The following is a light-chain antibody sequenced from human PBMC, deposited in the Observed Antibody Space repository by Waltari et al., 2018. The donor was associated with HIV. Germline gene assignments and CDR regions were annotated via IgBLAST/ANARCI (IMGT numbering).Light chain of an antibody. V-gene: IGKV1-39*01. CDR2: TAS. Sequence: SLGDRVIITCRTSQSINNYLNWYQQKPGKAPQLLIYTASSLPSGVPSRFSGSGSGTDFTLTISSLQPEDFAIYYCQQSSSTPYTFGQGTNLEIK. J-gene: IGKJ2*01. CDR3: QQSSSTPYT. CDR1: QSINNY.